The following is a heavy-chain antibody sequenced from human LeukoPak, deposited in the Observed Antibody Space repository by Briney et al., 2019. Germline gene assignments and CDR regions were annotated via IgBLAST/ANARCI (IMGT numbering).Heavy chain of an antibody. CDR3: ARDLAAAGFNWFDP. CDR1: GGSISSYY. D-gene: IGHD6-13*01. V-gene: IGHV4-59*01. Sequence: SETLSLTCTVSGGSISSYYWSWIRQPPGKGLEWFGYIYYSGSTNYNPSLKSRVTISVDTSKNQFSLKLSSVAAADTAVYYCARDLAAAGFNWFDPWGQGTLVTVSS. CDR2: IYYSGST. J-gene: IGHJ5*02.